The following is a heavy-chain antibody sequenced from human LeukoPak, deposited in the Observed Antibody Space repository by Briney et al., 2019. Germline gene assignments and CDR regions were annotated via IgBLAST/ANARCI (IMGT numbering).Heavy chain of an antibody. CDR3: ARDYEESRYYYDSSGYL. Sequence: ASVKVSCKASGYTFTSYGISWVRQAPGQGLEWMGWISAYNGNTNYAQKLQGRVTMTTDTSTSTAYMELRSLRSDDTAVYYCARDYEESRYYYDSSGYLWGQGTLVTVSS. V-gene: IGHV1-18*01. J-gene: IGHJ4*02. D-gene: IGHD3-22*01. CDR2: ISAYNGNT. CDR1: GYTFTSYG.